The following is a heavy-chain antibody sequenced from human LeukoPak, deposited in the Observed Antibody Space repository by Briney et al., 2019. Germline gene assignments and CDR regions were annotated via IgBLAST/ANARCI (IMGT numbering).Heavy chain of an antibody. V-gene: IGHV1-2*02. Sequence: ASVKVSCKASGYTFTDYYIHWVRQAPGQGLEWMGWINLNSGDTYYAQNFQDRVTMTGDTSISTAYLELSSLRSDDTAVFYCARSYFDVLTNYYMWLAPWGQGTLVAVSS. CDR1: GYTFTDYY. D-gene: IGHD3-9*01. CDR3: ARSYFDVLTNYYMWLAP. J-gene: IGHJ5*02. CDR2: INLNSGDT.